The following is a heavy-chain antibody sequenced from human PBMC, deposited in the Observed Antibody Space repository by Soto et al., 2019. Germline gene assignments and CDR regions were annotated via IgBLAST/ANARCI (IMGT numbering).Heavy chain of an antibody. Sequence: SETLSLTCAVSGGSIVGVGYCCIWIRQPPWGGLEWIGYMYHSGTFLKSPSLKTRLTMSLDMSKNQFSLTLNSMTAADTAVYYCARAQFYSGSGNYNNLMFDAWGQGIQVTVSS. J-gene: IGHJ5*02. V-gene: IGHV4-30-2*01. CDR1: GGSIVGVGYC. CDR3: ARAQFYSGSGNYNNLMFDA. D-gene: IGHD3-10*01. CDR2: MYHSGTF.